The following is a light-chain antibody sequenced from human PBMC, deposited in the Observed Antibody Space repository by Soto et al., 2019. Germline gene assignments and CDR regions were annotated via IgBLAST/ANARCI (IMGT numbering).Light chain of an antibody. J-gene: IGLJ2*01. V-gene: IGLV2-23*01. Sequence: QSALTQPASVSGSPGQSITISCTGTSSDVGRYNIVSWYQQHPGKAPKLMIYEGSKRPSGISNRFSGSKSGNTASLTISGLQAEDEADYYCCSYAGSSIWVFGGGTKVTVL. CDR2: EGS. CDR1: SSDVGRYNI. CDR3: CSYAGSSIWV.